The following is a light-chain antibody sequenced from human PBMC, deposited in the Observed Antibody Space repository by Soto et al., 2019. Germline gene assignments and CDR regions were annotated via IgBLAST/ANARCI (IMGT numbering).Light chain of an antibody. CDR1: QSISNY. CDR3: PRSDSQPMT. J-gene: IGKJ4*01. Sequence: DIQMTQSPSSLSASVGDRVTITCRASQSISNYLNWYQQKPGKAPKLLIYAASSVQSGVPSRFSGSRSGTEFTLSICSLHPEEVASYYCPRSDSQPMTFDVATKVQIK. V-gene: IGKV1-39*01. CDR2: AAS.